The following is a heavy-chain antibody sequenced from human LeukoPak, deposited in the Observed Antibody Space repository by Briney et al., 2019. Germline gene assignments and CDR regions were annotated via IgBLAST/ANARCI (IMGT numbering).Heavy chain of an antibody. CDR1: GGSFSGYY. V-gene: IGHV4-34*01. CDR2: INHSGST. CDR3: AGRYYYDSSAFDI. J-gene: IGHJ3*02. Sequence: SETLSPTCAVYGGSFSGYYWSWIRQPPGKGPEWIGEINHSGSTNYNPSLKSRVTISVDMSKNQFSLKLSSVTAADTAVYYCAGRYYYDSSAFDIWGQGTMVAVSS. D-gene: IGHD3-22*01.